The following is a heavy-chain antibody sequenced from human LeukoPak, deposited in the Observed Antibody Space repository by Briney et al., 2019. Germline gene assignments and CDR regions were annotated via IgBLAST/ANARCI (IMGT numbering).Heavy chain of an antibody. D-gene: IGHD4-17*01. J-gene: IGHJ3*02. V-gene: IGHV3-21*06. CDR3: AGINDYGDPTGAFDI. Sequence: GGSLRLSCEASGFTFSNYNMNWVRQAPGKAMEWVSSISSSSSYIHYADSLKGRFSISRDNAKNSLNLQMNSLRAEDTAVYYCAGINDYGDPTGAFDIWGQGTMVTVSS. CDR1: GFTFSNYN. CDR2: ISSSSSYI.